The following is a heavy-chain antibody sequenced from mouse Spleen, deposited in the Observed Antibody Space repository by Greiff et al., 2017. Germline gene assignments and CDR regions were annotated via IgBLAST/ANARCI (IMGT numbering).Heavy chain of an antibody. V-gene: IGHV7-1*01. CDR1: GFTFSDFY. J-gene: IGHJ2*01. D-gene: IGHD4-1*01. Sequence: EVQLVESGGGLVQSGRSLRLSCATSGFTFSDFYMEWVRQAPGKGLEWIAASRNKANDYTTEYSASVKGRFIVSRDTSQSILYLQMNALRAEDTAIYYCARAETGTSHFDYWGQGTTLTVSS. CDR2: SRNKANDYTT. CDR3: ARAETGTSHFDY.